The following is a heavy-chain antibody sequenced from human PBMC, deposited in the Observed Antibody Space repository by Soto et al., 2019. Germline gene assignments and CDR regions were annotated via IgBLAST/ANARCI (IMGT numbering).Heavy chain of an antibody. CDR3: ATRVGASGRYYFDY. V-gene: IGHV3-53*01. D-gene: IGHD1-26*01. CDR1: GFTVSSNF. CDR2: IYTNDDT. Sequence: SGGSLRLSCAASGFTVSSNFMSWVRQAPGKGLEWVSVIYTNDDTYYADSVKGRFTISRDNSKYTLYLQMNSLRAEDTAIYYCATRVGASGRYYFDYWGQGALVTVSS. J-gene: IGHJ4*02.